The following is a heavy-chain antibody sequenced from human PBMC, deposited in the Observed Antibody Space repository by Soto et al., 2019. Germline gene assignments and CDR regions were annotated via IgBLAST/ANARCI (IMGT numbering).Heavy chain of an antibody. V-gene: IGHV1-18*01. CDR3: ARDGAWRDYSNYGRD. CDR2: ISAYNGNT. D-gene: IGHD4-4*01. CDR1: GYTFTSYG. J-gene: IGHJ4*02. Sequence: QVQLVQSGAEVKKPGASVTAACKASGYTFTSYGISWVRQAPGQGLEWMGWISAYNGNTNYAQKLQGRVTMTTDTSTSRAYMELRSLRSDDTAVYYCARDGAWRDYSNYGRDWGQGTLVTVSS.